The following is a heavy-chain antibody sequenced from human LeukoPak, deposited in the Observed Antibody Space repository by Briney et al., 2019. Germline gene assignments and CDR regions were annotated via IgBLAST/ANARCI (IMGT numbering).Heavy chain of an antibody. CDR2: INPNSGGT. Sequence: GASVTVSCTASGYTFTGYYMHWVRQAPGQGLEWMGRINPNSGGTNYAQKFQGRVTMTRDTSISTAYMELSRLRSDDTAVYYCARSYSSGYYYHYWGQGTLVTVSS. CDR1: GYTFTGYY. D-gene: IGHD3-22*01. CDR3: ARSYSSGYYYHY. V-gene: IGHV1-2*06. J-gene: IGHJ4*02.